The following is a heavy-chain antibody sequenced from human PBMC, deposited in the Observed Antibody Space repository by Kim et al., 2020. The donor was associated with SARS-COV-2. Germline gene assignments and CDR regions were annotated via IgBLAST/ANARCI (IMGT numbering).Heavy chain of an antibody. CDR3: AREDAMITFGGVIAKGYDY. V-gene: IGHV3-74*01. J-gene: IGHJ4*02. D-gene: IGHD3-16*02. Sequence: GGSLRLSCAASGFTFSSYWMHWVRQAPGKGLVWVSRINSDGSSTSYADSVKGRFTISRDNAKNTLYLQMNSLRAEDTAVYYCAREDAMITFGGVIAKGYDYWGQGTLVTVSS. CDR1: GFTFSSYW. CDR2: INSDGSST.